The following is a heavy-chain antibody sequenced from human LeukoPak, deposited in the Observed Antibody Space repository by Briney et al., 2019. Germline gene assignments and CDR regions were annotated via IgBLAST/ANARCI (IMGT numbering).Heavy chain of an antibody. V-gene: IGHV3-30*18. J-gene: IGHJ3*02. CDR3: AKSQSPQWRRYDTYNDASDI. Sequence: PGGSLRLSCAASGFTFSSYGMHWVRQAPGKGLEWVAVISYDGSNKYYADSVKGRFTISRDNSKNTLYLQMTSLRAEDTAIYYCAKSQSPQWRRYDTYNDASDIWGQGTMVTVSS. CDR2: ISYDGSNK. CDR1: GFTFSSYG. D-gene: IGHD1-1*01.